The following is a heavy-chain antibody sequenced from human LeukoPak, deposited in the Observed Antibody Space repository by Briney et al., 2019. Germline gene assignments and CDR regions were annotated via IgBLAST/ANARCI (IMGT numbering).Heavy chain of an antibody. CDR3: ARHLRVDWDFDY. D-gene: IGHD3-9*01. CDR2: IYYSGST. CDR1: GGSISSYY. V-gene: IGHV4-59*08. Sequence: SETLSLTCTVSGGSISSYYWSWIRQPPGKGLEWIGYIYYSGSTNYNPSLKSRVTISVDTSKNQFSLKLSSVTAADTAVYYCARHLRVDWDFDYWGQGTLVTVSS. J-gene: IGHJ4*02.